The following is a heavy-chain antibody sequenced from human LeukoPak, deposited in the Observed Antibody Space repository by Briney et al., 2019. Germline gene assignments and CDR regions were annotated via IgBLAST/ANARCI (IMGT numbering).Heavy chain of an antibody. V-gene: IGHV4-34*01. CDR2: INHSGST. J-gene: IGHJ4*02. Sequence: SETLSLTCAVYGGSFSGYYWSWIRQPPGKGLEWIGEINHSGSTNYNPSLKSRVTISVDTSKNQFSLKLSSVTAADTAVYYCARVRVELVATDYNRSFFDYWGQGTLVTVSP. D-gene: IGHD5-12*01. CDR3: ARVRVELVATDYNRSFFDY. CDR1: GGSFSGYY.